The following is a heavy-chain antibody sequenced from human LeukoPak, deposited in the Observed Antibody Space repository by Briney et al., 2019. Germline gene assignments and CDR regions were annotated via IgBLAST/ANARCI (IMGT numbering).Heavy chain of an antibody. CDR2: IQYDGSNE. J-gene: IGHJ5*02. Sequence: GGSLRLSCAASGFTFSSYGMHWVRQAPGKGLEWVAYIQYDGSNEQYAHSVKGRFRISRDSSKNILYLQMNSLRAEDTAVYYCAKDRYSSTWYSSDWFDPWGQGTLVTVSS. CDR1: GFTFSSYG. V-gene: IGHV3-30*02. D-gene: IGHD6-13*01. CDR3: AKDRYSSTWYSSDWFDP.